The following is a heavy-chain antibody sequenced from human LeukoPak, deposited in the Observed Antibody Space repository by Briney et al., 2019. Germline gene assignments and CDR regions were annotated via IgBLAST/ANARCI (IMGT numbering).Heavy chain of an antibody. CDR1: GGSISGSSYY. CDR2: IYYSGST. CDR3: ASVYMATLYLDY. J-gene: IGHJ4*02. Sequence: PSETLSLTCSVSGGSISGSSYYWGWIRQPPGKGLEWIGSIYYSGSTYYNPALKSRATISVDTSKNQFSLKVSSVTAADTAVYYCASVYMATLYLDYWGQGTLVTVSS. D-gene: IGHD5-24*01. V-gene: IGHV4-39*01.